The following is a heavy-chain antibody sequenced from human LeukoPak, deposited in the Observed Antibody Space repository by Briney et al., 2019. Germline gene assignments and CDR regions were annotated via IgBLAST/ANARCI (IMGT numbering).Heavy chain of an antibody. V-gene: IGHV4-59*01. CDR1: GGSISSYY. J-gene: IGHJ5*02. CDR2: IYYSGST. D-gene: IGHD3-10*01. Sequence: SETLSLTCTASGGSISSYYWSWIRQPPGKGLEWIGYIYYSGSTNYNPSLKSRVTISVDTSKNQFSLKLSSVTAADTAVYYCARVNYYYGSGSYLFDPWGQGTLVTVSS. CDR3: ARVNYYYGSGSYLFDP.